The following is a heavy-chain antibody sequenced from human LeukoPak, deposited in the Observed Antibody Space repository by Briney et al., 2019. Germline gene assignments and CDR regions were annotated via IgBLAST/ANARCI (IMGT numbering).Heavy chain of an antibody. J-gene: IGHJ4*02. Sequence: ASVKXXXKVSXXTLTKLSMHWVRQAPGKGGEWRGGFDSEDGETIYAQKFPGRVTMTEDTSTDTAYMELSSLRSEDTAVYYCATDLGYCSSTSCYSIGWGQGTLVTVSS. CDR3: ATDLGYCSSTSCYSIG. D-gene: IGHD2-2*01. CDR2: FDSEDGET. V-gene: IGHV1-24*01. CDR1: XXTLTKLS.